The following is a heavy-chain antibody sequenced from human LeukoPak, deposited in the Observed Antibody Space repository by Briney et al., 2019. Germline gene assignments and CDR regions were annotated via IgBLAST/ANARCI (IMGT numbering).Heavy chain of an antibody. Sequence: GGSLRLSCAASGFIFSTYGMHWVRQAPGKGLEWVGRIKSKTDGGTTDYAAPVKGRFTISRDDSKNTLFLQMNSLRTEDTAVYYCTTDTITGTTYFDYWGQGTLVTVSS. V-gene: IGHV3-15*01. CDR1: GFIFSTYG. CDR2: IKSKTDGGTT. D-gene: IGHD1-7*01. J-gene: IGHJ4*02. CDR3: TTDTITGTTYFDY.